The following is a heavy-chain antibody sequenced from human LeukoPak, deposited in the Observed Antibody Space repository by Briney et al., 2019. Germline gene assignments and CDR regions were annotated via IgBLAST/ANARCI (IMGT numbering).Heavy chain of an antibody. Sequence: SETLSLTCTVSGGFSSSSGYYWVWIRQPPGKGLEWIGSMYYSGSTHYSPSLKSRVTISVDTSKNQFSLKLSSVTAADTAVYYCARTEVLLSTFDYWGQGTLVTVSS. CDR3: ARTEVLLSTFDY. D-gene: IGHD3-10*01. J-gene: IGHJ4*02. V-gene: IGHV4-39*07. CDR2: MYYSGST. CDR1: GGFSSSSGYY.